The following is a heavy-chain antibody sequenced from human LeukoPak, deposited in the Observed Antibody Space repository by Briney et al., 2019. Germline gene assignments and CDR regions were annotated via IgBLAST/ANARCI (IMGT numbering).Heavy chain of an antibody. J-gene: IGHJ3*02. V-gene: IGHV3-30*18. Sequence: QPGGSLRLSCAASGFTFSSYGMHWVRQAPGKGLEWVAVISYDGSNKYYADSVKGRFTISRDNSKNTLYLQMNSLRAEDTAVYYCAKDVVTMIVVGAFDIWGQGTMVTVSS. CDR1: GFTFSSYG. CDR2: ISYDGSNK. D-gene: IGHD3-22*01. CDR3: AKDVVTMIVVGAFDI.